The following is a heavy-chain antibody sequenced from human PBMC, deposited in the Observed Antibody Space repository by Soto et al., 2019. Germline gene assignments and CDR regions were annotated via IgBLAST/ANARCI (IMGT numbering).Heavy chain of an antibody. CDR3: AIQIYDSDTGPNFQYYFDS. J-gene: IGHJ4*02. CDR1: GYSFAGYW. D-gene: IGHD3-22*01. CDR2: IDPSDSQT. V-gene: IGHV5-10-1*01. Sequence: GESLKISCKGSGYSFAGYWITWVRQKPGKGLEWMGRIDPSDSQTYYSPSFRGHVTISVTKSITTVFLQWSSLRASDTAMYYCAIQIYDSDTGPNFQYYFDSWGQGAPVTVSS.